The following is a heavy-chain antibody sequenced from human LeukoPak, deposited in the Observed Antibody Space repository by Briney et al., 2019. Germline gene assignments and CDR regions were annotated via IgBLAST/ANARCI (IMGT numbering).Heavy chain of an antibody. D-gene: IGHD4-23*01. CDR1: GGSFSGYY. Sequence: QSSETLSLTCAVYGGSFSGYYWSWIRQPPGKGLEWIGEINHSGSTNYNPSLKSRVTISVDTSKNQFSLKLSSVTAADTAVYYCARGLGGNSGSWFDPWGREPWSPSPQ. V-gene: IGHV4-34*01. CDR3: ARGLGGNSGSWFDP. CDR2: INHSGST. J-gene: IGHJ5*02.